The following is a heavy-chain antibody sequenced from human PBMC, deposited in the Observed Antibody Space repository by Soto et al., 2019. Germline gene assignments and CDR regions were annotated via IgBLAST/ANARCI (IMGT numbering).Heavy chain of an antibody. D-gene: IGHD4-17*01. V-gene: IGHV4-59*01. CDR1: GGSISSYY. J-gene: IGHJ4*02. CDR2: IYYSGST. CDR3: ARAMTNYGDYYQPFDY. Sequence: SETLSLTCTVSGGSISSYYWSWIRQPPGKGLEWIGYIYYSGSTNYNPSLKSRVTISVDTSKNQFSLKLSSVTAADTAVYYCARAMTNYGDYYQPFDYWGQGTLVTVSS.